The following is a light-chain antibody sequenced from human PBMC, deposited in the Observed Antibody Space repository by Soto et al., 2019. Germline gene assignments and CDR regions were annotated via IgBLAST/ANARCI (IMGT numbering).Light chain of an antibody. CDR2: GNI. CDR1: SSNIGADYD. J-gene: IGLJ1*01. V-gene: IGLV1-40*01. CDR3: QSYDISLRAYV. Sequence: QSVLTQPPSVSGAPGQRVTISCTGSSSNIGADYDVHWYLQLPGTAPKPLIFGNINRPSGVPDRFSGSKSGTSASLAITGLQAADEADYYCQSYDISLRAYVFGTGTKVTVL.